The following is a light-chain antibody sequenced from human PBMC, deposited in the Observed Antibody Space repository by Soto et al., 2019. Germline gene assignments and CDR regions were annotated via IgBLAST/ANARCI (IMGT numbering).Light chain of an antibody. CDR2: DTS. V-gene: IGKV3-11*01. CDR1: QSVISQ. J-gene: IGKJ1*01. Sequence: EIVLTQSPATLSLSPGERATLSCRASQSVISQLSWYQHKPGQAPSLLIYDTSNRPPGIPARFSGSGSGTDFTLTISSLEPEDFAVYYCQQRYSWPRTFGRGTKVEIK. CDR3: QQRYSWPRT.